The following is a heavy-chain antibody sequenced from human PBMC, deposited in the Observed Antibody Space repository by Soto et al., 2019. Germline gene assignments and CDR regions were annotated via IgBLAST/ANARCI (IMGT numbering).Heavy chain of an antibody. V-gene: IGHV1-69*01. CDR1: GGSFATI. J-gene: IGHJ4*02. D-gene: IGHD6-19*01. CDR3: ARARYSSRWGTFDS. Sequence: QVHLEQSGVGGRSLGTSVKASGKLSGGSFATIELDGVERAPGQGLEWMGRIFPNVGTADYAQKFQGRLTIIADESTATVFMELSRLISADTAVYFCARARYSSRWGTFDSWGQGTQVAVSS. CDR2: IFPNVGTA.